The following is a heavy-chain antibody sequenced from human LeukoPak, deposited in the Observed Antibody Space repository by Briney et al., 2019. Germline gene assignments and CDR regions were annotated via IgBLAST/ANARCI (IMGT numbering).Heavy chain of an antibody. CDR2: MYSGGNT. CDR1: GFSFDDYA. V-gene: IGHV3-53*01. CDR3: ARDSGDGDYTPDMDL. Sequence: GGSLRLSCAASGFSFDDYAMHWVRQAPGKGLEWVSVMYSGGNTYYADSVKGRFTISRDNSKNTPYLLMNSLRAEDTAVYYCARDSGDGDYTPDMDLWGKGTTVTVSS. D-gene: IGHD4-11*01. J-gene: IGHJ6*03.